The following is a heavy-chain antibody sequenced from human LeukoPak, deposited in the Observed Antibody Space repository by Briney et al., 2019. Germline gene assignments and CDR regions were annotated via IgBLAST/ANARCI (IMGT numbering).Heavy chain of an antibody. CDR1: GYTFTSYY. V-gene: IGHV1-46*01. CDR2: INPSGGST. Sequence: AASVKVSCKASGYTFTSYYMHWVRQAPGQGLEWMGIINPSGGSTSYAQKFQGRVTMTRDTSTSTVYMELSSLRSEDTAVYYCARDRLAGSTYYGLLYYWGQGTLVTVSS. D-gene: IGHD3-3*01. CDR3: ARDRLAGSTYYGLLYY. J-gene: IGHJ4*02.